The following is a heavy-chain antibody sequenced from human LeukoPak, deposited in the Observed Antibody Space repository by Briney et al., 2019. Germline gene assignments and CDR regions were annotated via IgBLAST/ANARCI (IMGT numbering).Heavy chain of an antibody. J-gene: IGHJ4*02. V-gene: IGHV1-69*13. CDR2: IIPIFGTV. Sequence: GASVKVSCKASGGSFSSYAISWVRQAPGQGLEWMGWIIPIFGTVNYPQKFQGRVTITADESTSTSYMELSSLRSEDTAVYYCARDRHDYGEFDYWGQGTLVTVSS. CDR3: ARDRHDYGEFDY. D-gene: IGHD4-17*01. CDR1: GGSFSSYA.